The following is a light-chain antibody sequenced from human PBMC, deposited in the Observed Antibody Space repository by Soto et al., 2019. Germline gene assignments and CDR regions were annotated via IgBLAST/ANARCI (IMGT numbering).Light chain of an antibody. J-gene: IGKJ2*01. CDR1: QSVSSN. V-gene: IGKV3-15*01. CDR3: QQYNNWPYT. Sequence: EIVMTQSPATLSVSPGERATLSCRASQSVSSNLAWYQQKPGQAPRLLIYGASTRATGIPARFSGRGSGTEFTLTISSLQSEDCAVYYCQQYNNWPYTFGQGTKLEIK. CDR2: GAS.